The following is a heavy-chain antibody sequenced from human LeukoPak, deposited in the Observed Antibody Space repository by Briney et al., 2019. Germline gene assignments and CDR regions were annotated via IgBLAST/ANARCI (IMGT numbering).Heavy chain of an antibody. CDR1: GDSVSSRSFY. D-gene: IGHD3-16*01. CDR2: IYSGGNT. CDR3: TASGTSGGYIQH. V-gene: IGHV4-39*01. Sequence: PSETLSLTCPVSGDSVSSRSFYWGWIRQPPGERLEWIATIYSGGNTYYNPSLKSRVTISVDTSKNQLSLKLSSVTAADTAVYYCTASGTSGGYIQHWGQGTLVIVSS. J-gene: IGHJ1*01.